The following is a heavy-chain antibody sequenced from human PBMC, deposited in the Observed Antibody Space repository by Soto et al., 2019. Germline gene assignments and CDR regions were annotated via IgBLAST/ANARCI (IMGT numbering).Heavy chain of an antibody. Sequence: GESPKRSCEGSGYSCTTFWIGHWIGWVRQTPDKGLEWVGIIYPGDSDTSYSPSFQGHVPISADKSTSTAYLQWSSLKASDTAMDYCVRAPTQRLLHPAYVDLRGQGTQVTV. CDR2: IYPGDSDT. CDR1: GYSCTTFWIGHW. CDR3: VRAPTQRLLHPAYVDL. D-gene: IGHD3-22*01. J-gene: IGHJ4*02. V-gene: IGHV5-51*01.